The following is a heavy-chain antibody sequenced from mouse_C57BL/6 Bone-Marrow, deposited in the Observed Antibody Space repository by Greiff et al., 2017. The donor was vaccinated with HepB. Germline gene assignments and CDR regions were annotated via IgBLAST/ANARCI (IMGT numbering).Heavy chain of an antibody. V-gene: IGHV14-4*01. D-gene: IGHD1-1*01. CDR2: IAPENGDT. Sequence: VQLKESGAELVRPGASVKLSCTASGFNIKDDYMHWVKQRPEQGLEWIGWIAPENGDTEYASKFQGKATITADTSSNTAYLQLSSLTSEDTAVYYCTTPHYDGSSYGYFDVWGTGTTVTVSS. CDR3: TTPHYDGSSYGYFDV. CDR1: GFNIKDDY. J-gene: IGHJ1*03.